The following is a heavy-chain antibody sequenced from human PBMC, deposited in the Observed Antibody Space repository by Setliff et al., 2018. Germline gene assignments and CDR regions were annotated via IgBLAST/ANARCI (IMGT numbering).Heavy chain of an antibody. CDR2: IIPMFGT. J-gene: IGHJ4*02. Sequence: SVKVSCKASGGTFSSYVISWVREAPGQGLEWMGGIIPMFGTNYAQKFQGRVTITADESTSTAYMELSSLGSEDTAVYYCARDSGGSGYPDYWGQGTLVTVSS. D-gene: IGHD5-12*01. CDR1: GGTFSSYV. V-gene: IGHV1-69*13. CDR3: ARDSGGSGYPDY.